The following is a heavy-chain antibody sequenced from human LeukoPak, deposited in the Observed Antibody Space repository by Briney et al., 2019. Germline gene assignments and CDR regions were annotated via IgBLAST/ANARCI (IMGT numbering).Heavy chain of an antibody. J-gene: IGHJ3*02. CDR2: IYYSGST. CDR1: GGSISSYY. D-gene: IGHD2-8*02. V-gene: IGHV4-59*08. Sequence: SETLSLTCTVSGGSISSYYWSWIRQPPGKGLEWIGYIYYSGSTNYNPSLKSRVTISVDTSKNQFSLKLSSVTAADTAVYYCARPRDYWDHDAFDIWGQGIMVTVSS. CDR3: ARPRDYWDHDAFDI.